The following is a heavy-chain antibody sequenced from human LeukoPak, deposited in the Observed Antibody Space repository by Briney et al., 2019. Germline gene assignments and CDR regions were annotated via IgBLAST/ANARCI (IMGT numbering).Heavy chain of an antibody. Sequence: SQTLSLTCAISGDSVSSNSAAWSWIRQSPSRGLEWLGRTYYRSKWYNDYAVSVKSRITVNPDTSKNQFSLQLNSVTPEDAAVYYCARDWASNIAAAVLSFFDSWGQGTLVTVSS. D-gene: IGHD6-13*01. CDR1: GDSVSSNSAA. CDR3: ARDWASNIAAAVLSFFDS. V-gene: IGHV6-1*01. CDR2: TYYRSKWYN. J-gene: IGHJ5*01.